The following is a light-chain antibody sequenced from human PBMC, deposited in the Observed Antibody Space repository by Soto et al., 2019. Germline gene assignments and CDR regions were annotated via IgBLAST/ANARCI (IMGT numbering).Light chain of an antibody. V-gene: IGKV1D-12*01. CDR2: EAS. J-gene: IGKJ5*01. Sequence: DIQMTQSPSSVSASVGDRVTITCRASQGITNRLAWYQQKLGKAPKFXIYEASSLQSGVPSRISGSGSGTDFTLTISSLQPEDVATYYCQQANSFTITFGQGTRLEI. CDR3: QQANSFTIT. CDR1: QGITNR.